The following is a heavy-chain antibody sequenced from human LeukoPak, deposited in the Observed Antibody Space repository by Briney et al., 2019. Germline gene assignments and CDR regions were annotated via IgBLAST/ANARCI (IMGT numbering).Heavy chain of an antibody. CDR2: IRNDGSNK. CDR3: AELGITMIGGV. Sequence: GGSLRLSCTASGFTFSIYGMHWVRQAPDKGLEWVAFIRNDGSNKYKADSVKGRLTISRDNAKNSLYLQMNSLRAEDTAVYYCAELGITMIGGVWGKGTTVTISS. CDR1: GFTFSIYG. D-gene: IGHD3-10*02. J-gene: IGHJ6*04. V-gene: IGHV3-30*02.